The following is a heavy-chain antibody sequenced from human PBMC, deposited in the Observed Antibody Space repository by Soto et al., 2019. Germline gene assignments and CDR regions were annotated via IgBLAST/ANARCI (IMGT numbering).Heavy chain of an antibody. Sequence: QVQLVQSGAEVKKPGASVKVSCKASGYTFTSYAMHWVRQAPGQRLEWMGWINAGNGNTKYSQKFQGRVTITRDTPASTAYMVLTSLRSEDTAVYYCARGPGGPDGPGDYWGQGTLVTV. CDR2: INAGNGNT. D-gene: IGHD2-15*01. CDR3: ARGPGGPDGPGDY. J-gene: IGHJ4*02. V-gene: IGHV1-3*01. CDR1: GYTFTSYA.